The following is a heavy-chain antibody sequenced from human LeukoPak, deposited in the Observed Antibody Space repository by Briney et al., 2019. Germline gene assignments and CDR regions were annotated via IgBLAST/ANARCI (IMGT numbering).Heavy chain of an antibody. Sequence: SETLSLTCAISTGSISSSGYYWGWIRQPPGKGLEWIGHIYYTGTTYYNPSLKSRVTISVDTSKNQFSLKLSSVTAADTAVYYCARGSNLFLEWFAQRQNWFDPWGQGTLVTVSS. CDR2: IYYTGTT. CDR3: ARGSNLFLEWFAQRQNWFDP. V-gene: IGHV4-39*07. CDR1: TGSISSSGYY. J-gene: IGHJ5*02. D-gene: IGHD3-3*01.